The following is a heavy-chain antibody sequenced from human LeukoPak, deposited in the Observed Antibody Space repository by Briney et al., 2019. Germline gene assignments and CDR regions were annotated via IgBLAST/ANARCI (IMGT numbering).Heavy chain of an antibody. CDR3: ARREAEESGPIDY. V-gene: IGHV1-2*02. CDR1: GYTFTGYY. D-gene: IGHD3-3*01. J-gene: IGHJ4*02. CDR2: INPNSGGT. Sequence: ASVKVSCKASGYTFTGYYMHWVRQAPGQGLEWMGWINPNSGGTNYAQKFQGRVTMTRDTSISTAYMELSRLRSDDTAVYYCARREAEESGPIDYWGQGTLVTVSS.